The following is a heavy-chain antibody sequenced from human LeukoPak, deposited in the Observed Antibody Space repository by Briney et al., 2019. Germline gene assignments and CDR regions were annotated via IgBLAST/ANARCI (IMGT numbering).Heavy chain of an antibody. CDR2: ISGSGGGT. CDR3: AKPAAERYFDL. CDR1: GFTFSSYS. V-gene: IGHV3-23*01. J-gene: IGHJ2*01. Sequence: GGSLRLSCAASGFTFSSYSMNWVRQAPGKGLEWVSAISGSGGGTYYADSVKGRFAISRDNSKDTLYLQMNSLRAEDTAVYYCAKPAAERYFDLWGRGTLVTVSS.